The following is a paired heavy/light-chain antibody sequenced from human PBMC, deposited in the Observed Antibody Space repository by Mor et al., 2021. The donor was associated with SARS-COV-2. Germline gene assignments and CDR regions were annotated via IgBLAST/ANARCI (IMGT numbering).Light chain of an antibody. Sequence: SYVLTQPPSVSVAPGQTARISCRGNNIGTKIVHWYQQRPGQAPVLVVYDDDDRPSGIPARFSGSNSGNTATLTISRVEAGDEADYYCQVWDTSSDHWVFGGGTKLTVL. CDR2: DDD. J-gene: IGLJ3*02. CDR3: QVWDTSSDHWV. V-gene: IGLV3-21*02. CDR1: NIGTKI.
Heavy chain of an antibody. D-gene: IGHD6-13*01. V-gene: IGHV1-46*01. J-gene: IGHJ3*01. CDR3: ARSQLRSSWDPFDV. CDR1: GYTFTSYY. CDR2: INPSGDST. Sequence: QVHLVQSGAEVKKPGASVKVSCQASGYTFTSYYIHWVRLAPGQGLEWMGIINPSGDSTRSPQKFQGRVTMTTDTSTRTVYMDLSSLRSEDTAVYFCARSQLRSSWDPFDVWGQGTLVTVSS.